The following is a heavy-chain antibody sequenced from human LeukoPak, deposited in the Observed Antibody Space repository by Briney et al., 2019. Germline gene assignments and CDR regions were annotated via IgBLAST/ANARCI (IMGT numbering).Heavy chain of an antibody. V-gene: IGHV4-4*07. CDR2: IYTSEST. J-gene: IGHJ2*01. D-gene: IGHD3-22*01. CDR1: GGSISSYY. Sequence: SETLSLTCTVSGGSISSYYWSWIRQPAGKGLEWIGRIYTSESTNYNPSLKSRVTMSVDTSKNQFSLKLSSVTAADTAVYYCARAEVVVVPERYFDLWGRGTLVTVSS. CDR3: ARAEVVVVPERYFDL.